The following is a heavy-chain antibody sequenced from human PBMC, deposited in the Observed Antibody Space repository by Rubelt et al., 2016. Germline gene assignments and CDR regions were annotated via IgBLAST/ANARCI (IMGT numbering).Heavy chain of an antibody. V-gene: IGHV4-39*01. CDR3: ARRRTVPQNWFDP. D-gene: IGHD4-17*01. Sequence: QQQLQESGPGLVKPSETLSLTCIVSGGSISGGSYYWGWIRQPPGKGLEWIASIFSSGSTSYSPSLKSRGTISVDTSKNQFSLKLKSVTAADTAVYYCARRRTVPQNWFDPWGQGTLVTVSS. CDR2: IFSSGST. J-gene: IGHJ5*02. CDR1: GGSISGGSYY.